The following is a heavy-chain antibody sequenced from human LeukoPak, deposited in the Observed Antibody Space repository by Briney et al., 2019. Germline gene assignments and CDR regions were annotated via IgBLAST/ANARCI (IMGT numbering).Heavy chain of an antibody. V-gene: IGHV3-33*01. D-gene: IGHD5-18*01. J-gene: IGHJ4*02. CDR3: ARDRRVLDTAMVIDY. CDR1: GFTFSSYG. CDR2: IWYDGSNK. Sequence: GGSLILSCAASGFTFSSYGMHWVRQAPGKGLEWVAVIWYDGSNKYYADSVKGRFTISRDNSKNTLYLQMNSLRAEDTAVYYCARDRRVLDTAMVIDYWGQGTLVTVSS.